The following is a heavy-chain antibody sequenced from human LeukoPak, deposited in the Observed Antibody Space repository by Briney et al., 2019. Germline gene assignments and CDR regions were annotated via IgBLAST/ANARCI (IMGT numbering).Heavy chain of an antibody. V-gene: IGHV3-7*03. CDR1: GFTFSSYW. Sequence: PGGSLRLSCAASGFTFSSYWMSLVRQAPGKGLEWVANIKQDGSEKYYVDSVKGRFTISRDNAKNSLFLQMNSLRAEDTAVYYCAVGGSCHYHWGQGTLVTVSS. J-gene: IGHJ5*02. CDR2: IKQDGSEK. CDR3: AVGGSCHYH. D-gene: IGHD2-15*01.